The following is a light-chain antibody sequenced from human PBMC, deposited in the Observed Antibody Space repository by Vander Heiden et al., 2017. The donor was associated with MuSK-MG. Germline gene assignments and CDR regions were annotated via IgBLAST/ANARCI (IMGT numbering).Light chain of an antibody. J-gene: IGKJ3*01. CDR1: QSISSY. CDR3: QQNDSTPPFP. V-gene: IGKV1-39*01. CDR2: AAS. Sequence: DIQMTQSPSSLSASVGDRVTITCRASQSISSYLNWYQQKPGKAPKLLIYAASSLQSGVPSRFSGSGCGTDFTLTISSRQPEDFASYYCQQNDSTPPFPFGHGTQVDIK.